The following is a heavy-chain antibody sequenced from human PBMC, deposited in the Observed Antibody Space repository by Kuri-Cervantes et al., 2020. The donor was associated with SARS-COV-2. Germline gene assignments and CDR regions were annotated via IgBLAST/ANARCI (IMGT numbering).Heavy chain of an antibody. CDR3: ARRIRIAARPHYMDV. Sequence: GESLKISCAASGFTFSSSAMNWVRQAPGKGLEWVSSISSSSSYIYYADSVKGRFTISRDNAKNSLYLQMNSLRAEDTAVYYCARRIRIAARPHYMDVWGKGTTVTVSS. D-gene: IGHD6-6*01. V-gene: IGHV3-21*01. CDR2: ISSSSSYI. J-gene: IGHJ6*03. CDR1: GFTFSSSA.